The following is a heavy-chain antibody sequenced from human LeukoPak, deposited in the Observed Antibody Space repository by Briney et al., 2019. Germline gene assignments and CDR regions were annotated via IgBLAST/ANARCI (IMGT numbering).Heavy chain of an antibody. Sequence: PSETLSLTCTVSGGSISNYYWSWIRQPAGKRLEWIGHIYTSASTNYNPSLRSRVTMSLDTSKNQFSLELNSVTAADTAAYYCARVDTSGWHYFDDWGQGTLVTVSS. V-gene: IGHV4-4*07. CDR2: IYTSAST. CDR3: ARVDTSGWHYFDD. CDR1: GGSISNYY. D-gene: IGHD6-19*01. J-gene: IGHJ4*02.